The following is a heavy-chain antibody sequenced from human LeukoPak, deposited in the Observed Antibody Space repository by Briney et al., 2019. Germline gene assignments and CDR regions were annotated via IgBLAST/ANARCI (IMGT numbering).Heavy chain of an antibody. Sequence: GGSLRLSCAASGFTFSSYGMHWVRQAPGKGLEWVAVISYDGSNKYYADSVKGRFTISRDNSKNTLYLQMNSLRAEDTAVYYCAKGPLFDIWGQGTMVTVSS. CDR2: ISYDGSNK. CDR3: AKGPLFDI. J-gene: IGHJ3*02. V-gene: IGHV3-30*18. CDR1: GFTFSSYG.